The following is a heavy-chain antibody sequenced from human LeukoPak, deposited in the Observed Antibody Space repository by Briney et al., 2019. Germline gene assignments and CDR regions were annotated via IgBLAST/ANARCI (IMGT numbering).Heavy chain of an antibody. J-gene: IGHJ4*02. CDR2: MNPNSGNA. V-gene: IGHV1-8*01. CDR1: GYTFTSYD. Sequence: ASVKVSCKASGYTFTSYDINWVRQATGQGLEWMGWMNPNSGNAGYAQKFQGRVTMTRNTSISTAYMELSNLRPEDTAVYYCAIVDTAMVTLDYWGQGTLVTVSS. CDR3: AIVDTAMVTLDY. D-gene: IGHD5-18*01.